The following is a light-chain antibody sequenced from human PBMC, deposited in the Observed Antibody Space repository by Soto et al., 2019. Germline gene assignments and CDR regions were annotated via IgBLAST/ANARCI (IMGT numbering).Light chain of an antibody. Sequence: QSALTQPASVSGSPGQSITISCTGTSSDVGSYNLVSWYQQHPGKAPKLMIYEVSKRPSGVSNRFSGSKSGNTASLTISGLQAEDEADYYCCSYAGRSTSVYVFGTGTKLTVL. CDR3: CSYAGRSTSVYV. J-gene: IGLJ1*01. V-gene: IGLV2-23*02. CDR2: EVS. CDR1: SSDVGSYNL.